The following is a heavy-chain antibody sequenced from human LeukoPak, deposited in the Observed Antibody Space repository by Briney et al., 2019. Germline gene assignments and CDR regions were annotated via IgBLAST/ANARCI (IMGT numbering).Heavy chain of an antibody. Sequence: GGSLRLSCAASGFTIDDYWMSWVRQAPGKGLEWVAVISYDGSNKYYADSVKGRFTISRDNSKNTLYLQMNSLRAEDTAVYYCAKDPTIYGSGSPWYFDYWGQGTLVTVSS. CDR3: AKDPTIYGSGSPWYFDY. CDR1: GFTIDDYW. J-gene: IGHJ4*02. CDR2: ISYDGSNK. D-gene: IGHD3-10*01. V-gene: IGHV3-30*18.